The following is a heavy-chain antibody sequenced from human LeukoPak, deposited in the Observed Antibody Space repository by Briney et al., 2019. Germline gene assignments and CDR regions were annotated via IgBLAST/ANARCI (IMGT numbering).Heavy chain of an antibody. CDR2: ISYDGSNK. CDR1: GFTFSSYA. CDR3: AKDTGGYGMDV. J-gene: IGHJ6*02. Sequence: PGRSLRLSCAASGFTFSSYAMHWVRRAPGKGLEWVAVISYDGSNKYYADSVKGRFTISRDNSKNTLYLQMNSLRAEDTAVYYCAKDTGGYGMDVWGQGTTVTVSS. V-gene: IGHV3-30-3*01. D-gene: IGHD3-10*01.